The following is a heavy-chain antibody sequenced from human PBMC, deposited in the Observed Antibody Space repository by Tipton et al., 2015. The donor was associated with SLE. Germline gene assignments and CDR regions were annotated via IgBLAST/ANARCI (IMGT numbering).Heavy chain of an antibody. CDR2: ISYDGSNK. Sequence: AVSGFTFDDYAMHWVRQAPGKGLEWVAVISYDGSNKYYADSVKGRFTISRDNAKNSLYLQMSSLRDDDTAVYYCVRATSTWFAFDIWGQGTLVTVSS. D-gene: IGHD6-13*01. CDR1: GFTFDDYA. CDR3: VRATSTWFAFDI. V-gene: IGHV3-30*04. J-gene: IGHJ3*02.